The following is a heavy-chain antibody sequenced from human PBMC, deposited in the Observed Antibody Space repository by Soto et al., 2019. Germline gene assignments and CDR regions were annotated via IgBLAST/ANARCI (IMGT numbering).Heavy chain of an antibody. CDR3: AKLYWNPRYFDY. CDR2: ITDSGGST. V-gene: IGHV3-23*01. CDR1: EFTFTNVA. D-gene: IGHD1-1*01. J-gene: IGHJ4*02. Sequence: GGSLRLSCAASEFTFTNVAMTWVRQAPGKGLEWVSTITDSGGSTGYADSVKGRFTISRDNSKSTLYLQMNNLRADDTAVYYCAKLYWNPRYFDYWGQGARVTVSS.